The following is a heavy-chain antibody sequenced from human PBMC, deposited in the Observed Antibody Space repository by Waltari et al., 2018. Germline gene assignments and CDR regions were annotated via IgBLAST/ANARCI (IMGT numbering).Heavy chain of an antibody. CDR1: VFSATIFS. J-gene: IGHJ5*01. V-gene: IGHV3-48*01. Sequence: EERLVKSGGGLVQPGGSLRLSCEASVFSATIFSLTWVRQAPGKGMEWVAYISETSRTTCYADSVRGRFIISRNNAKNSLSLQMVSLRGEDTAVYYCAVARGNYDVLTGFPVDSWGQGTLVTVSS. CDR2: ISETSRTT. D-gene: IGHD3-9*01. CDR3: AVARGNYDVLTGFPVDS.